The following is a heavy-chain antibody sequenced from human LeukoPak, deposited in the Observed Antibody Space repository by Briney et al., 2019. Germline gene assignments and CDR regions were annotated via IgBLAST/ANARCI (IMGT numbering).Heavy chain of an antibody. J-gene: IGHJ6*03. V-gene: IGHV3-20*04. Sequence: AGSLRCSCEVAAFTCDDYSMSWLGPAPGHGLKGGSGLNWNGANTGYAYSGKGPFTIARANATNYLDLHRISLRAEDTALYYCARLAVRGVIRRSYYYNMDVWGKGTTVTVSS. D-gene: IGHD3-10*01. CDR2: LNWNGANT. CDR1: AFTCDDYS. CDR3: ARLAVRGVIRRSYYYNMDV.